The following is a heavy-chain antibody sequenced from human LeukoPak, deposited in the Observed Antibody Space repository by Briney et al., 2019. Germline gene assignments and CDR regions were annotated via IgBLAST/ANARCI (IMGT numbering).Heavy chain of an antibody. CDR2: ISGSGGST. D-gene: IGHD6-13*01. CDR1: GFTFSSYA. J-gene: IGHJ2*01. CDR3: AKSNIAAAGPRSHWYFDL. V-gene: IGHV3-23*01. Sequence: PGGSLRLSCAASGFTFSSYAVSWVRQAPGKGLEWVSAISGSGGSTYYADSVKGRFTISRDNSKNTLYLQMNSLRAEDTAVYYCAKSNIAAAGPRSHWYFDLWGRGTLVTVSS.